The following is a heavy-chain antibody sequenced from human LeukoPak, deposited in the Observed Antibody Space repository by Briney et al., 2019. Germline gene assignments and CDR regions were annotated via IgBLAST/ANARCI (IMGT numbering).Heavy chain of an antibody. CDR2: INPNSGGT. D-gene: IGHD2-2*01. V-gene: IGHV1-2*02. CDR1: GNTFTGYY. J-gene: IGHJ4*02. CDR3: ASWFGLYQLPSQVG. Sequence: ASVKVSCKASGNTFTGYYMHWVRQAPGQGLEWMGWINPNSGGTNYAQKFQGRVTMTRETSISTAYMELSRLRSDDSAVYYCASWFGLYQLPSQVGWGQGTLVTVSS.